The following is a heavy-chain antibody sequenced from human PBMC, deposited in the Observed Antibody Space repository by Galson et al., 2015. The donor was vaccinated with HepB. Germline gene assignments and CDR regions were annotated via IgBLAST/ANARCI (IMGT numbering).Heavy chain of an antibody. CDR1: GYTFTGYY. V-gene: IGHV1-2*06. D-gene: IGHD2-15*01. J-gene: IGHJ4*02. CDR3: ARSYYCSGGSCYSKNLDY. CDR2: INPNSGGT. Sequence: SVKVSCKASGYTFTGYYMHWVRQAPGQGLEWMGRINPNSGGTNYAQEFQGRVTMTRDTSISTAYMELSRLRSDDTAVYYCARSYYCSGGSCYSKNLDYWGQGTLVTVSS.